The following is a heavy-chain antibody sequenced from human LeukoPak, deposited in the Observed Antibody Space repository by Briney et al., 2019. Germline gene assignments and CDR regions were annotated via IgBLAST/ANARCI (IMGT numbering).Heavy chain of an antibody. CDR1: GFTFSRCS. V-gene: IGHV3-48*01. Sequence: PGGSLRLSCAASGFTFSRCSMNWVRQAPGKGLEWVSYISSSSSMIYYADSVKGRFTISRDNAKNSLYLQMNSLRAEDTAVYYCARILDSAWGELGYWGQGTLVTVSS. CDR2: ISSSSSMI. J-gene: IGHJ4*02. D-gene: IGHD6-19*01. CDR3: ARILDSAWGELGY.